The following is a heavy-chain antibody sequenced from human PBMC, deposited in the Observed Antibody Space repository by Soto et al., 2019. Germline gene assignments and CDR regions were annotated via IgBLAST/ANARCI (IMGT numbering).Heavy chain of an antibody. J-gene: IGHJ6*03. V-gene: IGHV4-59*01. CDR1: GGSISSYY. Sequence: QVQLQESGPGLVKPSETLSLTCTVSGGSISSYYWSWIRQPPGKGLEWIGYIYYSGSTNYNPSLTSRVTISVDTSKNQFSLKLSSVTAADTAVYYCARNQLDCSGGSCYSFRAWSNMDVWGKGTTVTVSS. D-gene: IGHD2-15*01. CDR2: IYYSGST. CDR3: ARNQLDCSGGSCYSFRAWSNMDV.